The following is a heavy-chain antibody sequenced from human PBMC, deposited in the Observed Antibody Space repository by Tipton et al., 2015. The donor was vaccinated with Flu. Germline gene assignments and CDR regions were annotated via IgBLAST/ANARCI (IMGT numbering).Heavy chain of an antibody. J-gene: IGHJ4*02. V-gene: IGHV4-4*07. CDR3: ARGVGNSWYTTK. CDR2: FYGTGTT. D-gene: IGHD2-2*02. CDR1: GDSITGFL. Sequence: LRLSCTVSGDSITGFLWNWIRQPAGKGLEWIGHFYGTGTTDYNPSLERRVTMSVDTSKNQFSLTLRSVTAADTAVYYCARGVGNSWYTTKWGQGILVTVSS.